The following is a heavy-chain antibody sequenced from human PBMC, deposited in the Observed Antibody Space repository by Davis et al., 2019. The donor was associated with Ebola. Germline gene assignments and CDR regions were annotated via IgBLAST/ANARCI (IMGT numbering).Heavy chain of an antibody. CDR1: GGTFRRNV. Sequence: SVTVSCKASGGTFRRNVISWVRQAPGQGLEWMGGIIPVFLTANYAQKFQDRVTITADESTTTAYMEVSSLRSEDTAVYFCASRGSSWYYFDSWGQGTLLTVSS. J-gene: IGHJ4*02. CDR3: ASRGSSWYYFDS. CDR2: IIPVFLTA. V-gene: IGHV1-69*13. D-gene: IGHD6-13*01.